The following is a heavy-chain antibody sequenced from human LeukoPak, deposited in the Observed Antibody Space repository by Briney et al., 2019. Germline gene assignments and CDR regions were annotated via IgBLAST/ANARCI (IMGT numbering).Heavy chain of an antibody. D-gene: IGHD5-12*01. Sequence: GGSLRLSCAASGFTFGDFAMHWVRQVPGKGLEWVSSISWNSGSIGYADSVKGRFTVSRDNAKNSLYLQMNSLRSDDTAVYYCATDIREKWLRNNWFDPWGQGTLVTVSS. V-gene: IGHV3-9*01. CDR2: ISWNSGSI. CDR3: ATDIREKWLRNNWFDP. CDR1: GFTFGDFA. J-gene: IGHJ5*02.